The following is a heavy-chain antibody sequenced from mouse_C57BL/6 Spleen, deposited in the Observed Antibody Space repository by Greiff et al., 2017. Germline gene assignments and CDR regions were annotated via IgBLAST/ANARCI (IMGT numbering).Heavy chain of an antibody. CDR3: ARSYDGYSLAWFAY. V-gene: IGHV1-80*01. D-gene: IGHD2-3*01. Sequence: QVQLQQSGAELVKPGASVKISCKASGYAFSSYWMNWVKQRPGKGLEWIGQIYPGDGDTNYNGKFKGKAPLTADKSSSTAYMQLSSLTSEDSAVYFCARSYDGYSLAWFAYWGPGTLVTVSA. CDR2: IYPGDGDT. CDR1: GYAFSSYW. J-gene: IGHJ3*01.